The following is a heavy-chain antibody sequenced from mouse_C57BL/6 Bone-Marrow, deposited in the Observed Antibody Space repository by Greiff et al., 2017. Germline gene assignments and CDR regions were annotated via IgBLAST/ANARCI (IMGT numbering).Heavy chain of an antibody. D-gene: IGHD1-1*01. J-gene: IGHJ1*03. CDR2: IHPNSGST. V-gene: IGHV1-64*01. CDR1: GYTFTSYW. Sequence: QVQLQQPGAELVKPGASVKLSCKASGYTFTSYWMHWVKQRPGQGLEWIGMIHPNSGSTNYNEKFKSKATLTVDKSSSTAYMQLSSLTSEDSAVYYCARWAYGSSLYWYVDVWGTGTTVTVSS. CDR3: ARWAYGSSLYWYVDV.